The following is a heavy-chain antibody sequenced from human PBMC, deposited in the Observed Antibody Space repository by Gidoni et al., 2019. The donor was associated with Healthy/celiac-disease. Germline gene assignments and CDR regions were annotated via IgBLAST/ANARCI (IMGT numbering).Heavy chain of an antibody. CDR1: GFTFSDYY. CDR2: SSSSGSTI. D-gene: IGHD4-17*01. CDR3: AKGTYGDYIDY. Sequence: QVQLVESWGGLFKPGWSLRLSCAVSGFTFSDYYMSWIRQAPGKGLEWVSYSSSSGSTIYDADSGKGRFTISRENAKNSLYLQMNSLRAEDTAVYYCAKGTYGDYIDYWGQGTLVTVSS. V-gene: IGHV3-11*01. J-gene: IGHJ4*02.